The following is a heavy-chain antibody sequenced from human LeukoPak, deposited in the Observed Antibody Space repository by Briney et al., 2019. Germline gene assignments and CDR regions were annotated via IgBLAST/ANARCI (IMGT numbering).Heavy chain of an antibody. CDR1: GGSLSSYY. V-gene: IGHV4-4*07. J-gene: IGHJ5*02. CDR2: IYTSGNT. Sequence: SETLSLTCTVSGGSLSSYYWSWIRQSAGKGLEWIGRIYTSGNTHYNPSLKSRVTMSLDMSNNQFSLKVTSVTAADTAVYYCAAFPPRYGSGSYNWFDPWGQGTLVTVSS. D-gene: IGHD3-10*01. CDR3: AAFPPRYGSGSYNWFDP.